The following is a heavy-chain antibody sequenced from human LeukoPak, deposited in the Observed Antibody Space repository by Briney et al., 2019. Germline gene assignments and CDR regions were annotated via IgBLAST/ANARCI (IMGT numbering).Heavy chain of an antibody. CDR1: GGSISSYY. J-gene: IGHJ6*03. D-gene: IGHD3-3*01. V-gene: IGHV4-4*07. CDR3: ARIRSGYSSSYYYYYMDV. Sequence: PSETLSLTCTVSGGSISSYYWSWIRQPAGKGLEWIGRIYTSGSTNYNPSLKSRVTMSVDTSKNQFSLKLSSVTAADTAVYYCARIRSGYSSSYYYYYMDVWGKGTTVTVSS. CDR2: IYTSGST.